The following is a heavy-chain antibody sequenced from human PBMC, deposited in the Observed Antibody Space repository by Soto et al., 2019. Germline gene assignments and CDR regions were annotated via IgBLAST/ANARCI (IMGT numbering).Heavy chain of an antibody. Sequence: GSLRLSCAASGFTVSRNHMSWVRQAPGKGLEWVSVIYSGGSTYSADSVKGRITISRDNSKNTLYLQMNSLRAEDTAVYYCAALQPLHYWSRGTLVTVSS. CDR3: AALQPLHY. V-gene: IGHV3-66*01. J-gene: IGHJ4*02. CDR1: GFTVSRNH. D-gene: IGHD5-18*01. CDR2: IYSGGST.